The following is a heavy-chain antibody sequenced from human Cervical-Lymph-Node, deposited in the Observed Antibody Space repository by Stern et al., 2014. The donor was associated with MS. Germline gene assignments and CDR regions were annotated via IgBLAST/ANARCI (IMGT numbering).Heavy chain of an antibody. V-gene: IGHV3-48*02. CDR3: ARVEVPGPYDY. CDR1: GFTFSRYS. D-gene: IGHD1-14*01. J-gene: IGHJ4*02. CDR2: ISSTSSTI. Sequence: EVQLVESGGDLVKPGGSLRLSCTASGFTFSRYSMNWVRQAPGKGLECVSYISSTSSTIYYADSVKGRFTISRDNAKNSLYLHMNSLRDEDTAVYYCARVEVPGPYDYWGQGTLVTVSS.